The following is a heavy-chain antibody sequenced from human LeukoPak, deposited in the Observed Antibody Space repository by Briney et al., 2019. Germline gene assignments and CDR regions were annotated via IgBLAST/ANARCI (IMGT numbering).Heavy chain of an antibody. J-gene: IGHJ6*03. CDR1: GYTFTSYD. CDR3: ARARRYSYGLLANYYYMDV. V-gene: IGHV1-8*01. CDR2: MNPNSGNT. D-gene: IGHD5-18*01. Sequence: ASVKVSCKASGYTFTSYDINWVRQATGQGLEWMGWMNPNSGNTGYAQKFQGRVTMTWNTSISTAYMELSSLRSEDTAVYYCARARRYSYGLLANYYYMDVWGKGTTVTISS.